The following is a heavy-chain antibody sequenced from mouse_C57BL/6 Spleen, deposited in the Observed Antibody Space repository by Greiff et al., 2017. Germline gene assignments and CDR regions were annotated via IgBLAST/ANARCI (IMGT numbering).Heavy chain of an antibody. D-gene: IGHD1-1*01. CDR1: GYTFTDYE. J-gene: IGHJ2*01. CDR3: TRGDYYGSSLYYFDS. Sequence: VQLQQSGAELVRPGASVTLSCKASGYTFTDYEMHWVKQTPVHGLEWIGAIDPETGGTAYNQKFKGKAILTADKSSSTAYMELRSLTSEDSAVYYCTRGDYYGSSLYYFDSWGQGTTLTVSS. V-gene: IGHV1-15*01. CDR2: IDPETGGT.